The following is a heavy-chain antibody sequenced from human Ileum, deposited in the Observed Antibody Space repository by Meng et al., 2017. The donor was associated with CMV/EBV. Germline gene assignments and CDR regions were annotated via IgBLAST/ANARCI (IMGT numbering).Heavy chain of an antibody. V-gene: IGHV3-30*03. CDR3: ARGSGYSSGWSDTPDY. J-gene: IGHJ4*02. Sequence: VFVFITYGMHWVRQAPGKGLEWVAAISSDGSKKYYTDSVKGRFTISRDNSKNTVDLQMNSLRDDDTAVYYCARGSGYSSGWSDTPDYWGQGTLVTVSS. D-gene: IGHD6-19*01. CDR1: VFVFITYG. CDR2: ISSDGSKK.